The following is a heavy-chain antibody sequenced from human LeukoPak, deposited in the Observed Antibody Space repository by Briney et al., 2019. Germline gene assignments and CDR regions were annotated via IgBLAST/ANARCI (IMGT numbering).Heavy chain of an antibody. D-gene: IGHD3-10*01. CDR1: GFTFSSYE. J-gene: IGHJ4*02. CDR3: ARVKYYGSVSASTPSFDY. Sequence: GGSLRLSCATSGFTFSSYEMNWVRQAPGKGLEWVSHISSSGNSKYYADSVKGRFTISRDNAQNSLYLQMTSLRAEDTSVYFCARVKYYGSVSASTPSFDYWGQGTLVTVSS. CDR2: ISSSGNSK. V-gene: IGHV3-48*03.